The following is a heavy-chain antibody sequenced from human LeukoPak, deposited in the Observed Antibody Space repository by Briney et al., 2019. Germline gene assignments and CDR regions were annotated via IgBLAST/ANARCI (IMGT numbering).Heavy chain of an antibody. D-gene: IGHD3-22*01. CDR3: ARQKYYDTSGYAIDY. CDR2: IYYSGTT. CDR1: GGSISSSNYY. V-gene: IGHV4-39*01. Sequence: SETLSLTCTVSGGSISSSNYYWGWIRQPPGKGLEWIGSIYYSGTTYYNPSLKSRVTISVDTSKNQFSLNLSSATAADTAVYYCARQKYYDTSGYAIDYWGQGTLVTVSS. J-gene: IGHJ4*02.